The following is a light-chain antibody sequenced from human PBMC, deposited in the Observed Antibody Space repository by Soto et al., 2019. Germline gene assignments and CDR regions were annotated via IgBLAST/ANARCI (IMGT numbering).Light chain of an antibody. CDR3: HQTYSVPPT. Sequence: DIQMTQSPSSLSAPVGDRVTITCRASQRVSTYLNWYQQRPGKAPKLLIYAASTLQSGVPSTFSGSASGTDFTLTISSLQPEDFATYYCHQTYSVPPTFGQGTKVDIK. CDR2: AAS. J-gene: IGKJ1*01. V-gene: IGKV1-39*01. CDR1: QRVSTY.